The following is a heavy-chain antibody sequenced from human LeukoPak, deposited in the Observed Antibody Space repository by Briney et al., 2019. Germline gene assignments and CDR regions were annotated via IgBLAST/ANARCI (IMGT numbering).Heavy chain of an antibody. CDR2: INPNSGGT. J-gene: IGHJ4*02. V-gene: IGHV1-2*02. CDR3: ARSPDILTGEKFDY. D-gene: IGHD3-9*01. CDR1: GYTFTGYY. Sequence: GASVKVSCKASGYTFTGYYMHWVRQAPGQGLEWMGWINPNSGGTHYAQKFEARVTMNRDTSISTAYMELSRLRFDDTAVYYCARSPDILTGEKFDYWGQGTLVTVSS.